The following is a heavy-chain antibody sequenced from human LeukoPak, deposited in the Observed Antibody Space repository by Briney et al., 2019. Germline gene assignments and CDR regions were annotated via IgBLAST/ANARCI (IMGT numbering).Heavy chain of an antibody. CDR1: GGSFSSHY. J-gene: IGHJ4*02. CDR2: INPAGGT. Sequence: PSETLSLTCTVYGGSFSSHYWAWIRQPPGKGLEWIGEINPAGGTNYNPSLKSRVTISIDTSKNHFSLKLSSVTAADTAVYYCVTRTDWGQGTLVTVSS. CDR3: VTRTD. D-gene: IGHD1-14*01. V-gene: IGHV4-34*01.